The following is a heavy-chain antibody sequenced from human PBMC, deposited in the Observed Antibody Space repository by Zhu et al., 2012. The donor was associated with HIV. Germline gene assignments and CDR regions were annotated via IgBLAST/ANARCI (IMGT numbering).Heavy chain of an antibody. CDR1: GGSFSSYY. Sequence: QVQLQQWGAGLLKPSETLSLTCAVYGGSFSSYYWSWIRQPPGKGLEWIAEVNHSGSTNYNPSLKSRVTVSVYTSKSQFSLKMSSVTAADTAVYYCARHGLGYASKWYRGNWYFDVWGRGTXVTVS. V-gene: IGHV4-34*01. CDR2: VNHSGST. CDR3: ARHGLGYASKWYRGNWYFDV. J-gene: IGHJ2*01. D-gene: IGHD2-8*01.